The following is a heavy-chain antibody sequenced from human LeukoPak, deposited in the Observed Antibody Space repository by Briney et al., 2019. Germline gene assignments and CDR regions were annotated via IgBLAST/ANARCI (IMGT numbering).Heavy chain of an antibody. J-gene: IGHJ4*02. D-gene: IGHD5-12*01. CDR3: ASEGSGYDQSFDY. CDR2: IIPIFGTA. V-gene: IGHV1-69*01. CDR1: GFTFSSYA. Sequence: GGSLRLSCAASGFTFSSYAISWVRQAPGQGLEWMGGIIPIFGTANYAQKFQGRVTITADESTSTAYMELSSLRSEDTAVYYCASEGSGYDQSFDYWGQGTLVTVSS.